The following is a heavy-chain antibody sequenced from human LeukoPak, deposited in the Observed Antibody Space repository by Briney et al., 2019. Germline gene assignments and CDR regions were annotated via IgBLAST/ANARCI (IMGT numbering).Heavy chain of an antibody. D-gene: IGHD6-19*01. J-gene: IGHJ4*02. CDR1: GFTFSSYA. Sequence: GGSLRLSCTASGFTFSSYAIHWVRQAPGKGLEWVAVMSYDGTKKYYAGSVKGRFTISRDNSKNTLYLQMNSLRPEDTAVFHCARGRAVTGSTVIDYWGQGTLVTVSS. CDR2: MSYDGTKK. CDR3: ARGRAVTGSTVIDY. V-gene: IGHV3-30*04.